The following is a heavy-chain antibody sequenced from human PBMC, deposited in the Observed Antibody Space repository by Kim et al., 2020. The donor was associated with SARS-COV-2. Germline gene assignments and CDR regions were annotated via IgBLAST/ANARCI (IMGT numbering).Heavy chain of an antibody. CDR1: GGSISSSNW. V-gene: IGHV4-4*02. CDR2: IYHSGST. D-gene: IGHD3-3*01. Sequence: SETLSLTCAVSGGSISSSNWWSWVRQPPGKGLEWIGEIYHSGSTNYNPSLKSRVTISVDKSKNQFTLKLSSVTGTDTAIYYCARVQRITIFGVVIEGYGREVWGQGTT. J-gene: IGHJ6*02. CDR3: ARVQRITIFGVVIEGYGREV.